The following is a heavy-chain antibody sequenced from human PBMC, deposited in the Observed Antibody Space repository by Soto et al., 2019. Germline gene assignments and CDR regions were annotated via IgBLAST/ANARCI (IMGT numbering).Heavy chain of an antibody. D-gene: IGHD3-22*01. CDR3: ARGGYYRDTSGYDY. CDR1: GFTFTTYA. V-gene: IGHV3-23*01. Sequence: EAQVLESGGGLVQPGGSLRLSCAASGFTFTTYAMRWVRQAPGKGLDWVSGISETGNTYYADSVKGRFTISRDTSKNTLYLQMNSLRAEDTALYYCARGGYYRDTSGYDYWGQGTLVTVSS. J-gene: IGHJ4*02. CDR2: ISETGNT.